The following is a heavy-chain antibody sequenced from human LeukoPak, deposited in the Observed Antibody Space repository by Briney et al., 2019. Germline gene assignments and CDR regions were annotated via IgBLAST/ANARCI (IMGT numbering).Heavy chain of an antibody. V-gene: IGHV1-69*06. CDR1: GGTFSSYA. J-gene: IGHJ5*02. CDR2: IIPIFGTA. D-gene: IGHD6-19*01. Sequence: GASVKVSCKASGGTFSSYAISWVRQAPGQGLEWMGGIIPIFGTANYAQKFQGRVTITADKSTSTAYMELSSLRSEDTAVYYCARDQRQWLVGGINWFDPWGQGTLVTVSS. CDR3: ARDQRQWLVGGINWFDP.